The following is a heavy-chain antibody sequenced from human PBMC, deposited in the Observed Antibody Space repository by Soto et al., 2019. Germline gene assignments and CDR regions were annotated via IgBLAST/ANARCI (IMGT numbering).Heavy chain of an antibody. Sequence: SETLSLTCTVSGGSISSSSYYWGWIRQPPGKGLEWIGSIYYSGSTYYNPSLKSRVTISVDTSKNQFSLKLSSVTAADTAVYYCARGAYYYDSSGYYSLSPFDYWGQGTLVTVSS. CDR1: GGSISSSSYY. J-gene: IGHJ4*02. CDR2: IYYSGST. V-gene: IGHV4-39*01. D-gene: IGHD3-22*01. CDR3: ARGAYYYDSSGYYSLSPFDY.